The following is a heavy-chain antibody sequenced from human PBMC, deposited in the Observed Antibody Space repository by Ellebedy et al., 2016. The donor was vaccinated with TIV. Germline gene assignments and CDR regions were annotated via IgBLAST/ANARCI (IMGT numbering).Heavy chain of an antibody. J-gene: IGHJ4*02. CDR2: IYYSGST. Sequence: MPSETLSLTCTVSGGSISSSSYYWGWIRQHPGKGLEWIGSIYYSGSTYYNPSLKRRVTISVDTSKNQFSLKLSSVTATDTAVYYCARHRERRARYCTNGVCPIYYFDYWGQGTLVTVSS. V-gene: IGHV4-39*01. CDR1: GGSISSSSYY. CDR3: ARHRERRARYCTNGVCPIYYFDY. D-gene: IGHD2-8*01.